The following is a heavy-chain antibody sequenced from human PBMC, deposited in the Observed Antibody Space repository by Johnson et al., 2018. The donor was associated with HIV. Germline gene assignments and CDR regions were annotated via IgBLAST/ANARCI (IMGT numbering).Heavy chain of an antibody. CDR2: IKQDGSEK. CDR3: ARGRDSIGDGGAFDI. J-gene: IGHJ3*02. CDR1: GFPFSNAW. V-gene: IGHV3-7*05. D-gene: IGHD3-16*01. Sequence: VQLVESGGGLVKPGGSLRLSCAASGFPFSNAWMSWVRQAPGKGLEWVANIKQDGSEKYYVDSTKGRFTISRDNAKNSLYLQMNSLRVEDTAVYYCARGRDSIGDGGAFDIWGQGTMVTVSS.